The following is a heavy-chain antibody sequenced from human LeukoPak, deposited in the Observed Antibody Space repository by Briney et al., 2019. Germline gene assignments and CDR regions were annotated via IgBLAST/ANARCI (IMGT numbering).Heavy chain of an antibody. D-gene: IGHD1-26*01. Sequence: SETLSLTCAVYGGSFSGYYWSWIRQPPGKGLEWIGEINHSGSTNYNPSLKSRVTISVDTSKNQFSLKLSSVTAADTAVYYCARSVPSGSYYFDYWGQGTLVTVSS. CDR3: ARSVPSGSYYFDY. J-gene: IGHJ4*02. CDR2: INHSGST. CDR1: GGSFSGYY. V-gene: IGHV4-34*01.